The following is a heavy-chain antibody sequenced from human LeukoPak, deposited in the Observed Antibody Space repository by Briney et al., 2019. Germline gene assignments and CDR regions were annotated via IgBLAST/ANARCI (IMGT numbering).Heavy chain of an antibody. CDR3: ARLGTKELPLFDY. Sequence: GGSLRLSCAASGFTFSSYGMHWVRQAPGKGLEWVAVISYDGSNKYYADSVKGRFTISRDNSKNTLYLETNSLRAEGTAVYYCARLGTKELPLFDYWGQGTLVTVSS. V-gene: IGHV3-30*03. D-gene: IGHD1-7*01. CDR1: GFTFSSYG. CDR2: ISYDGSNK. J-gene: IGHJ4*02.